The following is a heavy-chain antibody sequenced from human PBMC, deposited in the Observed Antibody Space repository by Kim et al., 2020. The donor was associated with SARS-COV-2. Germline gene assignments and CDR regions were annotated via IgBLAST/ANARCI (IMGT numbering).Heavy chain of an antibody. D-gene: IGHD1-26*01. Sequence: SETLSLTCAVSGGSISSSNWWSWVRQPPGKGLEWIGEIYHSGSTNYNPSLKSRVTISVDKSKNQFFLKLSSVTAADTAVYYCARSIVGASYYYCMDVWGQGTTVTVSS. CDR2: IYHSGST. CDR1: GGSISSSNW. CDR3: ARSIVGASYYYCMDV. J-gene: IGHJ6*02. V-gene: IGHV4-4*02.